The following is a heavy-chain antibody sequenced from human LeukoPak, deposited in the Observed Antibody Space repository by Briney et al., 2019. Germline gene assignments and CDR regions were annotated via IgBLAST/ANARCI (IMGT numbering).Heavy chain of an antibody. V-gene: IGHV3-49*04. CDR2: IRSKAYGGTT. CDR1: GFTFGDYA. CDR3: TTDHGDVDY. J-gene: IGHJ4*02. D-gene: IGHD4-17*01. Sequence: GGSLRLSCTASGFTFGDYAMSWVRQAPGKGLEWVGFIRSKAYGGTTEYAASVKGRFTISRDDSKSIAYLQMNSLKTEDTAFYYCTTDHGDVDYWGQGTLVTVSS.